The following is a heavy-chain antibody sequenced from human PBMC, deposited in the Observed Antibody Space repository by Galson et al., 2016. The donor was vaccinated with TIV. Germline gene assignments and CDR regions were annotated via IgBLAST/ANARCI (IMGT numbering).Heavy chain of an antibody. V-gene: IGHV3-21*01. CDR2: ISSTLSDT. CDR1: GFTFSGYS. D-gene: IGHD3-3*01. J-gene: IGHJ4*02. CDR3: VSGRGTDFWRNFDF. Sequence: SLRLSCAASGFTFSGYSMNWVRQAPGKGLEWVSFISSTLSDTFYADSVKGRFSISRDNTKNSVYLQMNNLSAEDMAVYYCVSGRGTDFWRNFDFWGQGTLVTVSS.